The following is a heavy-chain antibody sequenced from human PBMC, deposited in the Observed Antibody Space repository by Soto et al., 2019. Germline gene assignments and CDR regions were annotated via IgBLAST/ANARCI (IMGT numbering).Heavy chain of an antibody. CDR3: ASLYNWNDGGFDY. D-gene: IGHD1-20*01. Sequence: SCAASGFTFSSYGMHWVRQAPGKGLEWVGRTRNKANSYTTEYAASVKGRFTISRDDSKNSLYLQMNSLKTEDTAVYYCASLYNWNDGGFDYWGQGTLVTVSS. CDR2: TRNKANSYTT. CDR1: GFTFSSYG. V-gene: IGHV3-72*01. J-gene: IGHJ4*02.